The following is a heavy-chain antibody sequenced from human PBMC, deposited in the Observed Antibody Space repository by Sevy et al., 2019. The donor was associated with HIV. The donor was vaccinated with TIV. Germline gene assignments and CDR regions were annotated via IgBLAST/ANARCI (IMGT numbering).Heavy chain of an antibody. CDR1: GFTFGDYA. D-gene: IGHD3-22*01. Sequence: GGSLRLSCTGSGFTFGDYAMSWFRQAPGMGLEWVGFIRSKDDGGATEYAASVKGRFTISRDDAKSIADLQMNGLKTEDTAVYYCTRCYYYDSSGYSDYWGQGTLVTVSS. CDR2: IRSKDDGGAT. CDR3: TRCYYYDSSGYSDY. V-gene: IGHV3-49*03. J-gene: IGHJ4*02.